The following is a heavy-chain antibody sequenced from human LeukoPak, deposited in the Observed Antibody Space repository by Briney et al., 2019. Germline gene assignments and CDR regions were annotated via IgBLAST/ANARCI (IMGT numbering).Heavy chain of an antibody. D-gene: IGHD3-3*01. V-gene: IGHV3-53*01. CDR2: LYADGNT. J-gene: IGHJ4*02. CDR1: GVTVTGNY. CDR3: AKDAEDFRLGY. Sequence: GGSLRLSCAASGVTVTGNYWNWVRQPPGKGLEWISLLYADGNTRYADSVKGRFTFSRDNSKNTLYLQMNGLRAEDTAVYYCAKDAEDFRLGYWGQGTPVTVSS.